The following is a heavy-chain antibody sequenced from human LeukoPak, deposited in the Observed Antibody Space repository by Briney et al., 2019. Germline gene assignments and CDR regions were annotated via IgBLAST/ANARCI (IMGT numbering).Heavy chain of an antibody. CDR3: ARWLVSVTTEGNYYYYMDV. CDR1: GFTFSSYG. J-gene: IGHJ6*03. CDR2: INWNGGST. V-gene: IGHV3-20*04. D-gene: IGHD4-17*01. Sequence: GGSLRLSCAASGFTFSSYGMHWVRQAPGKGLEWVSGINWNGGSTGYADSVKGRFTISRDNAKNSLYLQMNSLRAEDTALYYCARWLVSVTTEGNYYYYMDVWGKGTTVTVSS.